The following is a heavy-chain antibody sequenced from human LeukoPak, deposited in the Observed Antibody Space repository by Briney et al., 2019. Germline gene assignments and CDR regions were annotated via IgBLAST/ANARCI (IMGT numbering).Heavy chain of an antibody. Sequence: PSETLSLTCTVSGTSISSYYGRSIRQPAGKGLEWIGRIYTSGSTNYKPSLKSRLTMSVDTSKNQFSLKLTSVTAADTAVYYSARGGSSWQSFDYWGQGTLVTVSS. D-gene: IGHD6-13*01. CDR2: IYTSGST. J-gene: IGHJ4*02. CDR1: GTSISSYY. CDR3: ARGGSSWQSFDY. V-gene: IGHV4-4*07.